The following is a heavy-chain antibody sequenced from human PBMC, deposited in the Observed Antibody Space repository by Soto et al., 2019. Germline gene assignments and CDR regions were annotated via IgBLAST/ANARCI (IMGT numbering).Heavy chain of an antibody. CDR3: ANHRHYYYSSGYPGYFDY. V-gene: IGHV3-23*01. J-gene: IGHJ4*02. Sequence: GGSLRLSCAASGFTFSSYAMSWVRQAPGKGLEWVSAISGSGGSTYYADSVKGRFTISRDNSKNTLYLQMNSLRAEDTAVYYRANHRHYYYSSGYPGYFDYWGQGTLVTVSS. CDR1: GFTFSSYA. D-gene: IGHD3-22*01. CDR2: ISGSGGST.